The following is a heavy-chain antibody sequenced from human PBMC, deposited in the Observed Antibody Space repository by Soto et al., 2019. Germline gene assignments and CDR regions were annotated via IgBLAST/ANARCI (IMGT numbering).Heavy chain of an antibody. V-gene: IGHV5-51*01. CDR2: IYPGDSDT. D-gene: IGHD3-22*01. CDR3: ARQRDSSGYYYFEGLDP. Sequence: GESLKISCKGSGYSFTSYWIGWVRQMPGKGLEWMGIIYPGDSDTRYSPSFQGQVTISADKSISTAYLQWSSLRASDTAMYYCARQRDSSGYYYFEGLDPWGQGTLVTVSS. CDR1: GYSFTSYW. J-gene: IGHJ5*02.